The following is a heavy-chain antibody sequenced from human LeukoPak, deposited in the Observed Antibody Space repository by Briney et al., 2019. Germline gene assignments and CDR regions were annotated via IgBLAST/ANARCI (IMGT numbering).Heavy chain of an antibody. D-gene: IGHD3-22*01. CDR3: AKGYYDSNGNFYYFDF. CDR2: ISYDGSNK. V-gene: IGHV3-30*18. Sequence: GGSLRLSCAASGFTFRSYGMDWVRQAPGKGLEWVAVISYDGSNKYYTDSVKGRFTISRDNSKYTLYLQMNSLRAEDTAVYYCAKGYYDSNGNFYYFDFWGQGTLVTVSS. J-gene: IGHJ4*02. CDR1: GFTFRSYG.